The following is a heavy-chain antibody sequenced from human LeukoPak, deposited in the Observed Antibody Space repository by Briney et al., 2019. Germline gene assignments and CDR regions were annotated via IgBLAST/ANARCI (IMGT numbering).Heavy chain of an antibody. D-gene: IGHD1-26*01. J-gene: IGHJ4*02. V-gene: IGHV3-9*03. Sequence: GGSLRLSCAASGFTFSTYAMSWVRQAPGKGLEWVSGISWNSGSIGYADSVKGRFTISRDNAKNSLYLQMNSLRAEDMALYYCARAVGATLGPAPNYFDYWGQGTLVTVSS. CDR1: GFTFSTYA. CDR3: ARAVGATLGPAPNYFDY. CDR2: ISWNSGSI.